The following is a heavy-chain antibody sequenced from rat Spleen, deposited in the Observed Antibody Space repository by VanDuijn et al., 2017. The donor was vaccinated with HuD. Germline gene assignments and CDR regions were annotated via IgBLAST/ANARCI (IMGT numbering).Heavy chain of an antibody. J-gene: IGHJ2*01. Sequence: QVQLKESGPGLVQPSQTLSLTCTVSGVSLTSNGVSWVRQPPGKGLEWIAAISTGGNTYYKSCLKSRLGISRDTSKSQVFLKMNRLQTEDTAIYFCVRERVPGFAFYFDYWGQGVMVTVSS. CDR2: ISTGGNT. D-gene: IGHD1-4*01. CDR1: GVSLTSNG. V-gene: IGHV2S8*01. CDR3: VRERVPGFAFYFDY.